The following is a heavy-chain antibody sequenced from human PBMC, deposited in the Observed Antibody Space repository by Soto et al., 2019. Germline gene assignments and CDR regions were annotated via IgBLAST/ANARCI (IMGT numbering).Heavy chain of an antibody. CDR3: ARDTLPTDFGLGWDV. D-gene: IGHD4-17*01. V-gene: IGHV3-11*01. CDR2: ISNSGTTV. Sequence: QVQLVESGGGLVKPGGSLRLSCAASNFIFSDYYLSWIRQAPGKGLEWVSYISNSGTTVYYADSVKGRFTISRDNAKKSLYLQMNSLRAEDTAVYYGARDTLPTDFGLGWDVWGQGTTVTVSS. CDR1: NFIFSDYY. J-gene: IGHJ6*02.